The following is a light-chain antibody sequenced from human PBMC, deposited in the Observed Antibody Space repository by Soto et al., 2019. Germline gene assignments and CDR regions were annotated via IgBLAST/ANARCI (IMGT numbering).Light chain of an antibody. CDR1: SSDVGGYNY. V-gene: IGLV2-8*01. CDR3: SSYAGSNNGV. J-gene: IGLJ2*01. CDR2: DVS. Sequence: QSVLTQPPSASGSPGQSVTISCTGTSSDVGGYNYVSWYQQHPGNAPKLMIYDVSKRPSGVPDRFSGSKSGNTASLTVSGLQAEDEADYYCSSYAGSNNGVFGGGTKLTVL.